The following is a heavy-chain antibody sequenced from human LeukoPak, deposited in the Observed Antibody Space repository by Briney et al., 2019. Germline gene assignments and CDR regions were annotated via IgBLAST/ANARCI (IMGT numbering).Heavy chain of an antibody. CDR1: GGSISSYY. Sequence: SETLSLTCTVSGGSISSYYWSWIRQPPGKGMEWIGYIYYSGSTNYNPSLKSRVTISVDTSKNQFSLKLSSVTAADTAVYYCARGGTYSSGWYAKYYYYMDVWGKGTTVTVSS. D-gene: IGHD6-19*01. V-gene: IGHV4-59*01. CDR3: ARGGTYSSGWYAKYYYYMDV. CDR2: IYYSGST. J-gene: IGHJ6*03.